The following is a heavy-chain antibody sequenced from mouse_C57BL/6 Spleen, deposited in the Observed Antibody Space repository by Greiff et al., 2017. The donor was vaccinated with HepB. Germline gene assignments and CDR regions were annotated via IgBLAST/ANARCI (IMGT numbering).Heavy chain of an antibody. CDR2: IYPGDGDT. CDR3: AREDYYGSSLWYFDV. V-gene: IGHV1-82*01. Sequence: VQLQQSGPELVKPGASVKISCKASGYAFSSSWMNWVKQRPGKGLEWIGRIYPGDGDTNYNGKFKGKATLTADKSSSTAYMQLSSLTSEDSAVYFCAREDYYGSSLWYFDVWGTGTTVTVSS. J-gene: IGHJ1*03. D-gene: IGHD1-1*01. CDR1: GYAFSSSW.